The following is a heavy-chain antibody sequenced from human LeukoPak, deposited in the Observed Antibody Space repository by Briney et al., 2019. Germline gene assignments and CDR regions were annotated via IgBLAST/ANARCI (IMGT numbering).Heavy chain of an antibody. CDR2: INHSGST. D-gene: IGHD1-7*01. CDR3: ARGSITGTPEIDY. CDR1: GGSFSGYY. Sequence: SETLSLTCAVYGGSFSGYYWSWIRQPPGKGLEWIGEINHSGSTNYNPSLKSRVTIPVDTSKNQFSLKLSSVTAADTAVYYCARGSITGTPEIDYWGQGTLVTVSS. J-gene: IGHJ4*02. V-gene: IGHV4-34*01.